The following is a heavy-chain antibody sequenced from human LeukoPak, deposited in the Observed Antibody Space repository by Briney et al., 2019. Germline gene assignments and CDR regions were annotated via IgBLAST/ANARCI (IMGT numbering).Heavy chain of an antibody. CDR3: ARDPGSSGWYYWYFDL. CDR1: GGSISSFH. V-gene: IGHV4-4*07. Sequence: SETLSLTCAVSGGSISSFHWSWIRQPAGKGLEWIGRIYTSGITNYNPSLKSRVAMSVDTSKNQFFLKLSSVTAADTAVYYCARDPGSSGWYYWYFDLWGRGTLVTVSS. D-gene: IGHD6-19*01. J-gene: IGHJ2*01. CDR2: IYTSGIT.